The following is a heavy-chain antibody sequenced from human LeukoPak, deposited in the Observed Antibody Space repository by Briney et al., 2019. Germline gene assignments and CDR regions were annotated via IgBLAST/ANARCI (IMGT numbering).Heavy chain of an antibody. J-gene: IGHJ4*02. CDR1: GFTFSSYA. V-gene: IGHV3-30*04. CDR2: ISYDGSNK. D-gene: IGHD3-22*01. Sequence: GRSLRLSCAASGFTFSSYAMHWVRQAPGKGLERVAAISYDGSNKYYADSVKGRLNISRDNDENTLYLQLNSLIAEDTAVYYCARGCYYYDSSGYYYFYCWGRGTLVAVCS. CDR3: ARGCYYYDSSGYYYFYC.